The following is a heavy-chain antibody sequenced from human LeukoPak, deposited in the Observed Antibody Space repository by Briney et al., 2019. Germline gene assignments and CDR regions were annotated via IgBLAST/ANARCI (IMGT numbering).Heavy chain of an antibody. V-gene: IGHV3-30*03. Sequence: PGGSLRLSCAASGISLNSYAIHWVRQAPGKGLEWVTVISYDGSNKYYADSVRGRFTISRDNSKNTLYLQMNSLRAEDTAVYYCARGGHCGGDCYLTSWGQGTLVTVSS. CDR1: GISLNSYA. CDR3: ARGGHCGGDCYLTS. CDR2: ISYDGSNK. D-gene: IGHD2-21*02. J-gene: IGHJ4*02.